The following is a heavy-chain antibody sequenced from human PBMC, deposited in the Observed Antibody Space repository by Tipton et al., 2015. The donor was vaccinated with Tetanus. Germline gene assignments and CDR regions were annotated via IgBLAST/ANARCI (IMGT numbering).Heavy chain of an antibody. Sequence: QSGAEVKEPGASVKVSCKASGYTFTTYCMNWVRQAPGQGLEWMGIISPESGGTNYAQKFQGRVTMTVDTSTSTVYMDLSRLTSEDTAVYYCARYDSSGVTFDYWSQGTLVTVSS. V-gene: IGHV1-46*01. CDR1: GYTFTTYC. J-gene: IGHJ4*02. CDR3: ARYDSSGVTFDY. D-gene: IGHD3-22*01. CDR2: ISPESGGT.